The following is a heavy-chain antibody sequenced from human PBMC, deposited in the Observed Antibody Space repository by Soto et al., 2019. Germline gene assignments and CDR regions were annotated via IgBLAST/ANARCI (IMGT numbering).Heavy chain of an antibody. CDR2: IKTKTDGGTT. Sequence: EVQLVESGGGLVKPGGSLRLSCAASGFTFSNAWMSWVRQAPGKGLEWVGRIKTKTDGGTTDYAAPVKGRFTISRGDSKNTLDLQRNGLKTEATAVYYCTTGVTSRGMEVWGQGTTVPV. D-gene: IGHD2-21*02. J-gene: IGHJ6*02. V-gene: IGHV3-15*01. CDR3: TTGVTSRGMEV. CDR1: GFTFSNAW.